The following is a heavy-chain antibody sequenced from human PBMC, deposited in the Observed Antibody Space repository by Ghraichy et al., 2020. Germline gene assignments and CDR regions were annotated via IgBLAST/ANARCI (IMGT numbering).Heavy chain of an antibody. CDR1: GYSISSGYY. J-gene: IGHJ4*02. CDR3: ARKRELTFDY. Sequence: SETLSLTCTVSGYSISSGYYWGWIRQPPGKGLEWIGSIYHSGSTYYNPSLKSRVTISVDTSKNQFSLKLSSVTAADTAVYYCARKRELTFDYWGQGTLVTVSS. D-gene: IGHD1-26*01. V-gene: IGHV4-38-2*02. CDR2: IYHSGST.